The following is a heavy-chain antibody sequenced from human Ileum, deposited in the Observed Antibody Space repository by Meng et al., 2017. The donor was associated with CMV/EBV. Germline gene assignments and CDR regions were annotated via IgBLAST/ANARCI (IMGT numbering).Heavy chain of an antibody. D-gene: IGHD6-13*01. CDR1: GYTFTSDD. CDR2: MNPSSGNT. J-gene: IGHJ4*02. CDR3: ARMGYSSTN. Sequence: KVSCKASGYTFTSDDINWVRQATGQGLEWIGWMNPSSGNTGYAQKFQGRVTMTRNTSISTAYMELSSLIFEDTAVYYCARMGYSSTNWGQGTLVTVSS. V-gene: IGHV1-8*01.